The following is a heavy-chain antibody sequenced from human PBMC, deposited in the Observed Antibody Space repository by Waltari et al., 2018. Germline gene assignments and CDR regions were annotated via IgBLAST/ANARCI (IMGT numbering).Heavy chain of an antibody. J-gene: IGHJ3*02. V-gene: IGHV1-69*02. CDR3: ATQWELLRGYDAFDI. CDR1: EGTFSSYT. Sequence: QVQLVQTGAEVKKPGSSVKVSCKASEGTFSSYTISWVGQAPGQGLEWMGRIIPILGIANYAQKFQGRVTITADKSTSTAYMELSSLRSEDTAVYYCATQWELLRGYDAFDIWGQGTMVTVSS. D-gene: IGHD1-26*01. CDR2: IIPILGIA.